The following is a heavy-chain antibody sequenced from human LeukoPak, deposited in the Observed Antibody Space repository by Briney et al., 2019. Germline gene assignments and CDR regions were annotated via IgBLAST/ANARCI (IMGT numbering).Heavy chain of an antibody. J-gene: IGHJ4*02. V-gene: IGHV3-30*03. CDR3: AESGSGSYYILY. Sequence: GGSLRLSCAASGFTFSSYGMHWVRQAPGKGLEWVAVISYDGSNKYYADSVKGRFTISRDNSKNTLYLQMNSLRAEGTAVYYCAESGSGSYYILYWGQGALVTVSS. CDR1: GFTFSSYG. CDR2: ISYDGSNK. D-gene: IGHD3-10*01.